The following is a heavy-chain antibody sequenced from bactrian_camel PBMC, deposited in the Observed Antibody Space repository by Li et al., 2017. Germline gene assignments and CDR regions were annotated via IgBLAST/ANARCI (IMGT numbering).Heavy chain of an antibody. D-gene: IGHD3*01. J-gene: IGHJ4*01. CDR2: IGNDGST. V-gene: IGHV3S55*01. CDR1: GESYGRAC. Sequence: VQLVESGGGSVQAGGSLRLSCVASGESYGRACVGWFRQVPGKEREGVAAIGNDGSTSYANSVKGRFTISKDNAKNTLYLQMNNLRPEDTAKYYCAADVFKGSWCSPYLVQEYQNWGQGTQVTVS. CDR3: AADVFKGSWCSPYLVQEYQN.